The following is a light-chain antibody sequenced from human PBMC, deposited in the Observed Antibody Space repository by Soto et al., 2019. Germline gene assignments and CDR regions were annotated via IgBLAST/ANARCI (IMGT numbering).Light chain of an antibody. CDR3: QQYDNLPLT. Sequence: DIQRTQSPSTLSASVGDRVTITCRASQSISSWLAWYQQKPGKAPKLLIYDASNLETGVPSRFSGSGSGTDFTFTISSLQPEDIATYYCQQYDNLPLTFGGGTKVDIK. CDR2: DAS. CDR1: QSISSW. J-gene: IGKJ4*01. V-gene: IGKV1-33*01.